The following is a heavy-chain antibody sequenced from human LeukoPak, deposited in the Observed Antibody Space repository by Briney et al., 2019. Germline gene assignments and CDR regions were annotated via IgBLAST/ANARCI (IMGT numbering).Heavy chain of an antibody. Sequence: GGSLRLSCAASAFTFSNYGMNWVRQAPGKGLEWVSAISGSGGSTYYADSVKGRFTISRDNSKNTLYLQMNSLRAEDTAVYYCAKPVRLAVTTGAHYYYYYYMDVWGKGTTVTVSS. V-gene: IGHV3-23*01. CDR2: ISGSGGST. CDR3: AKPVRLAVTTGAHYYYYYYMDV. D-gene: IGHD4-17*01. J-gene: IGHJ6*03. CDR1: AFTFSNYG.